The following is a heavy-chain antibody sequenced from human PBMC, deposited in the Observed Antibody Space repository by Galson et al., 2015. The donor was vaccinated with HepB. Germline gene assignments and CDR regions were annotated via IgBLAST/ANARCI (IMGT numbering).Heavy chain of an antibody. V-gene: IGHV3-30*18. J-gene: IGHJ6*02. CDR3: AKDPHSNYDVYYYYYGMDV. CDR2: ISYGGSNK. D-gene: IGHD4-11*01. Sequence: SLRLSCAASGFTFSSYGMHWVRQAPGKGLEWVAVISYGGSNKYYADSVKGRFTISRDNSKNTLYLQMNSLRAEDTAVYYRAKDPHSNYDVYYYYYGMDVWGQGTTVTVSS. CDR1: GFTFSSYG.